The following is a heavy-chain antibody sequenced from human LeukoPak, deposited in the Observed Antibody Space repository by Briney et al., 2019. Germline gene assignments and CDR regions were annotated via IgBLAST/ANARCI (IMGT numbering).Heavy chain of an antibody. Sequence: GGSLRLSCAASGFTFSSYEMNWVRQAPGKGLEWVSYISSSGSTIYYADSVKGRFTISRDNDKNSLYLQMNSLRAEDTAVYYCARYSSSWYATGFLTYYYGMDVWGQGTTVTVSS. V-gene: IGHV3-48*03. CDR3: ARYSSSWYATGFLTYYYGMDV. CDR2: ISSSGSTI. CDR1: GFTFSSYE. D-gene: IGHD6-13*01. J-gene: IGHJ6*02.